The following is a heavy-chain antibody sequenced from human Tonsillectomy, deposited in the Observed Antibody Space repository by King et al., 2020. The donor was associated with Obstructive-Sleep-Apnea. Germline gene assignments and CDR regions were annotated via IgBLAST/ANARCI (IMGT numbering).Heavy chain of an antibody. V-gene: IGHV1-46*01. D-gene: IGHD2-21*02. CDR2: INPSGGSA. Sequence: QLVQSGTEVKKLGATVKVSCKASGYTFTRYYIHWVRQAPGQGLEWMGIINPSGGSASYPQKFQGRVSMTRDTSTSTVYMELSSLRSEEAAVYYCARVHGVGDSGPGMVVWGQGTTVTVSS. J-gene: IGHJ6*02. CDR3: ARVHGVGDSGPGMVV. CDR1: GYTFTRYY.